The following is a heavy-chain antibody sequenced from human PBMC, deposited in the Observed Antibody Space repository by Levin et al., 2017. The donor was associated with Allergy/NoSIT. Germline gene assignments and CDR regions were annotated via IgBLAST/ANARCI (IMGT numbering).Heavy chain of an antibody. CDR2: ISGSGGST. CDR1: GFTFSSYA. CDR3: AKGSVEGTGAWSGYYRVYYYYYGMDV. J-gene: IGHJ6*02. Sequence: GGSLRLSCAASGFTFSSYAMSWVRQAPGKGLEWVSAISGSGGSTYYADSVKGRFTISRDNSKNTLYLQMNSLRAEDTAVYYCAKGSVEGTGAWSGYYRVYYYYYGMDVWGQGTTVTVSS. D-gene: IGHD3-3*01. V-gene: IGHV3-23*01.